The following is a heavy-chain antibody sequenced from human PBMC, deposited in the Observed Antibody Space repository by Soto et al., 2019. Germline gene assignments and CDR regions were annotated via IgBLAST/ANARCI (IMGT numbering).Heavy chain of an antibody. Sequence: PSETLSLTCAVSGGSISSSNWWSWVRQPPGKGLEWIGEIYHSGSTNYNPSLKSRVTISVDKSKNQFSLKLSSVTAADTAVYCCARAHLYYYDSTDLGWLDPWGQGPLVTVYS. J-gene: IGHJ5*02. CDR1: GGSISSSNW. V-gene: IGHV4-4*01. D-gene: IGHD3-22*01. CDR3: ARAHLYYYDSTDLGWLDP. CDR2: IYHSGST.